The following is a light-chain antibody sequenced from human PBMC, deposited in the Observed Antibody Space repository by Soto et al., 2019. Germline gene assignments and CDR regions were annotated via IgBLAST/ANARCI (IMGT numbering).Light chain of an antibody. J-gene: IGKJ5*01. V-gene: IGKV1-39*01. Sequence: DIQMTQSPSSLSASIGDRVTISCRASQNIGSFLNWYQQKSGEAPRLLVYSAFRIQSEVPSMFNASGSGTDFTLSISSLQPEDCSTYYCQQGSATPITFGLGTRLDTK. CDR3: QQGSATPIT. CDR2: SAF. CDR1: QNIGSF.